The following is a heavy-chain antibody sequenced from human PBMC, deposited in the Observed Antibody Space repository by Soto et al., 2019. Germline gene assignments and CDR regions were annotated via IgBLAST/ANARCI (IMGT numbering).Heavy chain of an antibody. CDR3: AKSGSSGWYGWFDP. J-gene: IGHJ5*02. CDR1: GFSLRTSGVG. V-gene: IGHV2-5*01. Sequence: SGPTLVNPTRPLTLTCIFSGFSLRTSGVGVGWIRQPPGKALEWLGFSYWNDDKRYSPSLKIRLTITKDTSKNQMVLTMTNMQPVNTATYYCAKSGSSGWYGWFDPWGQGTLVTVSS. D-gene: IGHD6-19*01. CDR2: SYWNDDK.